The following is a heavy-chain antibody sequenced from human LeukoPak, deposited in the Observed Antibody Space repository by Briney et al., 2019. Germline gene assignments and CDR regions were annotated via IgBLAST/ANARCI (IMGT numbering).Heavy chain of an antibody. V-gene: IGHV4-59*01. J-gene: IGHJ1*01. Sequence: SETLSLTCTVSGGSISTYYWSWIRQPPGKGLEWIGYIFYSGSTNYNPSLKSRVTISVDTSKNQFSLNLSSVTAADTAVYYCARGNSYYDSSDYFPWESFQHWGQGTLVTVSP. D-gene: IGHD3-22*01. CDR1: GGSISTYY. CDR3: ARGNSYYDSSDYFPWESFQH. CDR2: IFYSGST.